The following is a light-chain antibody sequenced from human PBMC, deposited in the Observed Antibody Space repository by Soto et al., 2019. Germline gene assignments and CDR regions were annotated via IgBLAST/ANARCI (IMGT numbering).Light chain of an antibody. J-gene: IGLJ1*01. V-gene: IGLV2-8*01. CDR1: NSDVGAYNY. CDR2: DVT. Sequence: QSALTQPPSASGSPGQSVAISCTGTNSDVGAYNYVSWYQQHPGKAPKLVIYDVTKRPSGVPDRFSGSKSGNTASLTVSGLQAEDEADYYCQSYDISLHNYVFGTGTKLTVL. CDR3: QSYDISLHNYV.